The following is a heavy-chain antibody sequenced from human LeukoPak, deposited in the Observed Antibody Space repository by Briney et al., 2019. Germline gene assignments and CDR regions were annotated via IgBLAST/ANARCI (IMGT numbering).Heavy chain of an antibody. D-gene: IGHD2-2*01. CDR1: GGSISSYY. CDR3: AKELWGVVPYYYGMDV. CDR2: ISGSGGST. Sequence: PSETLSLTCTVSGGSISSYYWSWIRQPPGKGLEWVSAISGSGGSTYYADSVKGRFTISRDNSKNTLYLQMNSLRAEDTAVYYCAKELWGVVPYYYGMDVWGQGTTVTVSS. J-gene: IGHJ6*02. V-gene: IGHV3-23*01.